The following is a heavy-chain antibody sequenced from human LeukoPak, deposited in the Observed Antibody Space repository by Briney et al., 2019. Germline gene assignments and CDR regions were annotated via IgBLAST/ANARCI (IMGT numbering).Heavy chain of an antibody. CDR2: IYPGDSDT. V-gene: IGHV5-51*01. Sequence: GESLKISCKGSGYSFTSYWIGWVRQMPGKGLEWMGIIYPGDSDTRYSPSFQGQVTISADKSISTAYLQWSSLKASDTAMYYCARRLAIGAAGNVSPFDYWGQGTLVTVSS. J-gene: IGHJ4*02. D-gene: IGHD6-13*01. CDR3: ARRLAIGAAGNVSPFDY. CDR1: GYSFTSYW.